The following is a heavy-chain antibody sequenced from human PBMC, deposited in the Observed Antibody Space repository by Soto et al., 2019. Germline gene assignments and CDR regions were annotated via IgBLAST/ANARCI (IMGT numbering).Heavy chain of an antibody. CDR3: ARADRTLVTSYSLDG. D-gene: IGHD2-21*02. CDR1: GGSFSGYY. CDR2: INHSGTI. Sequence: PSETLSLTCAVYGGSFSGYYWTWIRQPPGKGLEWIGEINHSGTINFNPSLKSRLTISLDTSKKHFSLKLSSVTDADTAAYYCARADRTLVTSYSLDGWGQGTTVTVAS. J-gene: IGHJ6*02. V-gene: IGHV4-34*01.